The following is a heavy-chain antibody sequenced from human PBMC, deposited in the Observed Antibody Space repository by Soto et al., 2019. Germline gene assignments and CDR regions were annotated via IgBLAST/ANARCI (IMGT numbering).Heavy chain of an antibody. CDR2: INVHNGQT. Sequence: QDQLVQSGAEVEKPGASVKVSCKASVFGDGISWVRQAPGQGLEWMGWINVHNGQTEYAEKFEGRVTMTSETSTNTGYMELRTLRSDDTAVYYCARRGPQYMDAWGKGTTVIVSS. CDR1: VFGDG. D-gene: IGHD3-10*01. CDR3: ARRGPQYMDA. V-gene: IGHV1-18*01. J-gene: IGHJ6*04.